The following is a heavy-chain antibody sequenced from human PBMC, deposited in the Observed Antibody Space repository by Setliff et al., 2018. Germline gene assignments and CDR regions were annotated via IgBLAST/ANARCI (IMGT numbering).Heavy chain of an antibody. CDR1: GGTFRSYI. J-gene: IGHJ4*02. Sequence: SVKVSCKASGGTFRSYIISWVRQAPGQGLEWMGGIIPIFGTPNYAQEFQGRVTITADESTSTAYMELSSLRSDDTAVYYCARVRPCGVDCSTGVGGPYYFDHWGQGTLVTVSS. CDR3: ARVRPCGVDCSTGVGGPYYFDH. D-gene: IGHD2-21*02. CDR2: IIPIFGTP. V-gene: IGHV1-69*13.